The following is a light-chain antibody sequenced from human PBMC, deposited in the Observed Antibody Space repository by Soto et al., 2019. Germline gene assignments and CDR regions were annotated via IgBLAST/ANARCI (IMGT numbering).Light chain of an antibody. Sequence: QSVLTXPLSVSAAPGQKVTISCSGSSSNIGNNYVSWYQQLPGTAPKLLIYENNKRPSGIPDRFSGSKSGTSATLGITGLQTGDEADYYCGTWDSSLSALFGTGTKVTVL. CDR1: SSNIGNNY. V-gene: IGLV1-51*02. CDR3: GTWDSSLSAL. J-gene: IGLJ1*01. CDR2: ENN.